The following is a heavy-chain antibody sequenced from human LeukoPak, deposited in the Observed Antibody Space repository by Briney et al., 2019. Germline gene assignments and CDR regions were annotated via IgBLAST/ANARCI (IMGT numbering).Heavy chain of an antibody. D-gene: IGHD2-21*02. V-gene: IGHV4-59*08. CDR3: ARHRFASAVILDY. CDR2: FYYSGST. CDR1: GGAVTSFY. J-gene: IGHJ4*02. Sequence: SETLSLTCSASGGAVTSFYWSWIRQSPGKGLEWIGYFYYSGSTKYNPSLKSRVTMSGDTSKNKLSLKLRSVTAADTAMYYCARHRFASAVILDYWGQGDPVTVSS.